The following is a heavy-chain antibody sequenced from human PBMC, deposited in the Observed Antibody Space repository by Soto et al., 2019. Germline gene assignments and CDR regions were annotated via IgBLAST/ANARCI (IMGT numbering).Heavy chain of an antibody. D-gene: IGHD3-10*01. CDR2: IIPILGIA. Sequence: ASVKVSCKASGGTFSSYTISWVRQAPGQGLEWMGRIIPILGIANYAQKFQGRVTITADKSTSTAYMELSSLRSEDTAVYYCAGDLPSITMVRGVISDYYYYMDVWGKGTTVTVSS. J-gene: IGHJ6*03. CDR1: GGTFSSYT. CDR3: AGDLPSITMVRGVISDYYYYMDV. V-gene: IGHV1-69*02.